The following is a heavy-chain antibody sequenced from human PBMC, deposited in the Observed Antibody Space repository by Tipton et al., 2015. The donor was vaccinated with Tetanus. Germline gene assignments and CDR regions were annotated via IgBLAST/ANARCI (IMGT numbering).Heavy chain of an antibody. CDR2: LSFDGTNE. J-gene: IGHJ6*02. CDR3: PKSGAQLWSPNHYYFYGLDV. V-gene: IGHV3-30*18. CDR1: GFTFSDYG. Sequence: SLRLSCAASGFTFSDYGMHWVRQAPGKGLEWVAVLSFDGTNEDYADSVKGRFTISRDNSKNTLFLKMNSLRPEDAAVYYCPKSGAQLWSPNHYYFYGLDVWGQGTTVSVSS. D-gene: IGHD5-18*01.